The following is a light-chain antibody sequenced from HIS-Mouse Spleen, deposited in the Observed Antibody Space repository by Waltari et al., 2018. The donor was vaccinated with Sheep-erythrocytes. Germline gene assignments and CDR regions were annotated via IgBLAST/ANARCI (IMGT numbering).Light chain of an antibody. V-gene: IGKV4-1*01. Sequence: DIVMTQSPDSLAVSLGESATINCKSSQSVLYSSNNKNSLAWYQQKPEQPPKLLIYWASTRKSGVPARLRGSGYGTDFTLTISSLQAEDVAVYYCQQYYSTPLTFGGGTKVEIK. CDR2: WAS. CDR1: QSVLYSSNNKNS. CDR3: QQYYSTPLT. J-gene: IGKJ4*01.